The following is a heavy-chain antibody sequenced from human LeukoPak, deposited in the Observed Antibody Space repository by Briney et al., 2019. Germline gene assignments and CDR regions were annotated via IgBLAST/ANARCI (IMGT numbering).Heavy chain of an antibody. Sequence: PSETLSLTCTVSGGPISSYYWSWIRQPPGKGLEWIGYIYYSGSTNYNPSLKSRVTISVDTSKNQFSLKLSSVTAADTAVYYCARLHFYGSGSYLDYWGQGTLVTVSS. CDR2: IYYSGST. J-gene: IGHJ4*02. CDR1: GGPISSYY. V-gene: IGHV4-59*01. CDR3: ARLHFYGSGSYLDY. D-gene: IGHD3-10*01.